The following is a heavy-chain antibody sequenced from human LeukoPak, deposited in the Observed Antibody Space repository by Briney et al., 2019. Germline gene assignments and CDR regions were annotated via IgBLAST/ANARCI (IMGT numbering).Heavy chain of an antibody. J-gene: IGHJ6*02. D-gene: IGHD1-26*01. CDR1: GGSISSGGYY. CDR2: IYHSGST. Sequence: SQTLSLTCTVSGGSISSGGYYWSWIRQPPGKGLEWIGYIYHSGSTYYNPSLKSRVTISVDKSKNQFSLKLSSVTAADTAVYYCARDRRARGLSGMDVWGQGTTVTVSS. V-gene: IGHV4-30-2*01. CDR3: ARDRRARGLSGMDV.